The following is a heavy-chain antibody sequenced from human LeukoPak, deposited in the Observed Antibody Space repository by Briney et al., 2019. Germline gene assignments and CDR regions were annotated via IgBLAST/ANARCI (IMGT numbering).Heavy chain of an antibody. CDR2: IDNSGST. V-gene: IGHV4-4*08. CDR1: GGHIDSFF. CDR3: ASGAGWLIDY. Sequence: SETLSLTCTVSGGHIDSFFWNWIRQPPGKGLEWIGYIDNSGSTKYSPSLKSRITMSRDTSKKQFSLKLTPVTAADTAMYYCASGAGWLIDYWGQGTLVSVSS. J-gene: IGHJ4*02. D-gene: IGHD6-19*01.